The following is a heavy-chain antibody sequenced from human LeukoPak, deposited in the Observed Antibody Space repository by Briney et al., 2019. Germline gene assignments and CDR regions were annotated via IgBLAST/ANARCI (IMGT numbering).Heavy chain of an antibody. D-gene: IGHD2-2*02. V-gene: IGHV1-69*01. Sequence: ASVKVSCKASGGTFSNDAINWVRQAPGQGLEWMGGITPIFGTANYAQRFQGRVTITADESTSTAYMELSSLRSEDTAVYYCARWAGYCSITNCYTAFDFWGQGTLVTVSS. CDR1: GGTFSNDA. CDR2: ITPIFGTA. CDR3: ARWAGYCSITNCYTAFDF. J-gene: IGHJ4*02.